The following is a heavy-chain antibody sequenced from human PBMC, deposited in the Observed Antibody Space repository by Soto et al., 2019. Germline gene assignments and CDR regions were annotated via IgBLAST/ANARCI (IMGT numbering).Heavy chain of an antibody. J-gene: IGHJ6*02. V-gene: IGHV2-70*01. D-gene: IGHD6-19*01. CDR1: GFSLSTSGMC. CDR2: IDWDDDK. Sequence: SGPTLVNPTHTLTLTCPFSGFSLSTSGMCVSWIRKPPGKALEGLALIDWDDDKYYSTSLKTRLTISKDTSKNQVVLTMTNMDPVDTATYYCARAAGRGSGWYSTYYYYYGMDVWGQGTTVTVSS. CDR3: ARAAGRGSGWYSTYYYYYGMDV.